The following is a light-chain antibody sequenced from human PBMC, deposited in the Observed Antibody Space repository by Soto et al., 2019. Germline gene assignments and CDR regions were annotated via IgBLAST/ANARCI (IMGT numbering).Light chain of an antibody. CDR1: QSVSSSY. V-gene: IGKV3-20*01. CDR3: QQYGNSPRT. J-gene: IGKJ2*01. CDR2: DAS. Sequence: EIVLTQSPRTLSLSPGERATLSCRASQSVSSSYLAWYQQKPGQAPRLLIHDASSRATGIPDRFSGSGSGTDFTLTISRLEPEDFAVYYCQQYGNSPRTFGQGTKLEIK.